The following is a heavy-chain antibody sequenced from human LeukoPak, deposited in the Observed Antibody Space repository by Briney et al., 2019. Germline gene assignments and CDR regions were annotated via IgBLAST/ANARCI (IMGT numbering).Heavy chain of an antibody. CDR3: ARRLGGSGSYYY. V-gene: IGHV4-59*01. Sequence: SETLSLTCTVSGGSINNYYWSWIRQPPGKGLEWIGYIYYRGSTNYNPSLKSRVTFSVDTSKNQFSLKLNSVTAADTAVYYCARRLGGSGSYYYWGQGTLVTVSS. J-gene: IGHJ4*02. D-gene: IGHD3-10*01. CDR2: IYYRGST. CDR1: GGSINNYY.